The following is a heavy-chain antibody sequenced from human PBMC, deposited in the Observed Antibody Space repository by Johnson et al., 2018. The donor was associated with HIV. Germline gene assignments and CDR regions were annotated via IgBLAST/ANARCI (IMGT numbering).Heavy chain of an antibody. CDR1: GFTFSDAW. V-gene: IGHV3-15*01. Sequence: MQLVESGGGVVRPGGSLRLSCAASGFTFSDAWMNWVRQAPGKGLEWVGRVKSKTDGGTTDYAAPVKGRFTISRDGSKNTLYLQMNSLKTEDTAVYYCTTGLYWNDAFDIWGQGTMVTVSS. CDR3: TTGLYWNDAFDI. CDR2: VKSKTDGGTT. J-gene: IGHJ3*02. D-gene: IGHD1-1*01.